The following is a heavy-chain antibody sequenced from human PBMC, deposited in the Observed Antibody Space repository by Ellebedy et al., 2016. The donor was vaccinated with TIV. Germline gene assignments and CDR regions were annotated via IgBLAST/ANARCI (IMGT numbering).Heavy chain of an antibody. CDR3: ARDYYGSGSYPFDY. D-gene: IGHD3-10*01. CDR2: ISSSSSYI. V-gene: IGHV3-21*01. J-gene: IGHJ4*02. Sequence: GESLKISXAASGFTFSSYSMNWVRQAPGKGLEWVSSISSSSSYIYYADSVKGRFTISRDNAKNSLYLQMNSLRAEDTAVYYCARDYYGSGSYPFDYWGQGTLVTVSS. CDR1: GFTFSSYS.